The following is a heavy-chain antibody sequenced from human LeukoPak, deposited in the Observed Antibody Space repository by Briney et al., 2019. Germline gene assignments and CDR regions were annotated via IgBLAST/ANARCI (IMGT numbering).Heavy chain of an antibody. CDR1: GFTFSSYG. CDR3: AKDIRYYYYMDV. CDR2: IGGRGGSA. V-gene: IGHV3-23*01. Sequence: GGSLRLSCAASGFTFSSYGMSWVRQAPGKGLEWVSSIGGRGGSAYYADSVKGRFTISRDNSKNTLYLRMNSLRAEDTAVYYCAKDIRYYYYMDVWGKGTTVTISS. J-gene: IGHJ6*03.